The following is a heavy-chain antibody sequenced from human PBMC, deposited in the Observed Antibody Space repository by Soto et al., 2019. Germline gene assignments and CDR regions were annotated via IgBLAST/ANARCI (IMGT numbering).Heavy chain of an antibody. J-gene: IGHJ4*02. CDR1: GGSFSGYY. CDR2: INHSGST. CDR3: ARENDYGDSFKNFAY. Sequence: SETLSLTCAVYGGSFSGYYWSWIRQPPGKGLEWIGEINHSGSTNYNPSLKSRVTISVDTSKNQFSLKLSSVTAADTAVYYCARENDYGDSFKNFAYWGQGTLVTVYS. V-gene: IGHV4-34*01. D-gene: IGHD4-17*01.